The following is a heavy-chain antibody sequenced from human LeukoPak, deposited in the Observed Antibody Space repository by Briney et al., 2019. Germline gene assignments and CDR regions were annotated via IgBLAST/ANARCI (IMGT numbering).Heavy chain of an antibody. D-gene: IGHD3-22*01. CDR3: ARDRYYYDSSGLFDY. Sequence: SVKVSCKASGGTFSSYTISWVRQAPGQGLEWMGRIIPILGIANYSQKFQGRVTITADKSTSTAYMELSSLRSEDTAVYYCARDRYYYDSSGLFDYWGQGTLVTVSS. CDR2: IIPILGIA. V-gene: IGHV1-69*04. CDR1: GGTFSSYT. J-gene: IGHJ4*02.